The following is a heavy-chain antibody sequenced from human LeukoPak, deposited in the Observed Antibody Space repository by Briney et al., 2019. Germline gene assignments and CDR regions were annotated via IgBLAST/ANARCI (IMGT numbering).Heavy chain of an antibody. CDR3: AREGHCSSTSCAYGMDV. J-gene: IGHJ6*02. D-gene: IGHD2-2*01. Sequence: GGSLRLSCAASGFTFDDYGMSWVRQVPGKGLEWVSGINWNGGSTGYVDSVKGRFTISRDNAENSLYLQMNSLRAEDTAFYYCAREGHCSSTSCAYGMDVWGQGTTVTVSS. V-gene: IGHV3-20*04. CDR1: GFTFDDYG. CDR2: INWNGGST.